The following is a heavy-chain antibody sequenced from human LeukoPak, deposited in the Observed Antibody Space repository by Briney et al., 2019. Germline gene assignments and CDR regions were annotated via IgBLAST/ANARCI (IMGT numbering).Heavy chain of an antibody. CDR1: GGSISSYY. V-gene: IGHV4-4*07. J-gene: IGHJ6*03. D-gene: IGHD2-21*01. CDR2: IYTSGST. Sequence: SETLSLTCTVSGGSISSYYWSWIRQPAGKGLEWVGRIYTSGSTNYNPSLKSRVTMSVDTSKNQFSLKLSSVTAADTAVYYCARDKGVVVIAKGGYYYYYMDVWGKGTTVTVSS. CDR3: ARDKGVVVIAKGGYYYYYMDV.